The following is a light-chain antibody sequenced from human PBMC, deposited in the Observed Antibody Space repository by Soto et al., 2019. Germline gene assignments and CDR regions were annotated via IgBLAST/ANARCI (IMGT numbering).Light chain of an antibody. V-gene: IGLV4-69*01. CDR2: LNSDGSH. CDR1: SGHSSYA. Sequence: QLVLTQSPSASASLGASVKLTCTLSSGHSSYAIAWHQQQPEKGPRYLMKLNSDGSHSKGDGIPDLFSGSSSGAERHLTISSLQSEDEADYYCQTWGTAIHDVVFGGGTKVTVL. J-gene: IGLJ2*01. CDR3: QTWGTAIHDVV.